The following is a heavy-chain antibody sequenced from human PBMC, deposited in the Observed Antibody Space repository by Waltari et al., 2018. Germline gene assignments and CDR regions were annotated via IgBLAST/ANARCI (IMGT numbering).Heavy chain of an antibody. CDR2: ISYDGSNK. J-gene: IGHJ4*02. Sequence: QVQLVESGGGVVQPGRSLRLSCAASGFTFSSDAMHWVRQAPSKGLEWVAVISYDGSNKYYADSVKGRFTISRDNSKNTLYLQMNSLRAEDTAVYYCARDLAAGYNWNYVNWGQGTLVTVSS. CDR3: ARDLAAGYNWNYVN. D-gene: IGHD1-7*01. CDR1: GFTFSSDA. V-gene: IGHV3-30-3*01.